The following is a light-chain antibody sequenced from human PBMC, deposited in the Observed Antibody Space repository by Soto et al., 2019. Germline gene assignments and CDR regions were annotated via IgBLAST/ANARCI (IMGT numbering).Light chain of an antibody. V-gene: IGKV3-15*01. CDR1: QSVSSN. CDR3: QQYNNWPRT. J-gene: IGKJ1*01. Sequence: EIVLTQSPSTLSLSPGERATLSCRASQSVSSNLAWYQQKPGQAPRLLIYGASTRATGIPARFSGGGSGTEFTLTISSLQSEDFAVYYCQQYNNWPRTFGHGTKVDIK. CDR2: GAS.